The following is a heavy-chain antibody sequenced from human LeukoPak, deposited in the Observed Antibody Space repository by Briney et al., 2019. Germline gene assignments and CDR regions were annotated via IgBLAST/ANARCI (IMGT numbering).Heavy chain of an antibody. CDR1: GYTFTGYY. D-gene: IGHD5/OR15-5a*01. CDR3: ARVYRYYYYYYMDV. J-gene: IGHJ6*03. V-gene: IGHV1-8*02. CDR2: MNPNSGNT. Sequence: GASVKVSCKASGYTFTGYYMHWVRQATGQGLEWMGWMNPNSGNTGYARKFQGRVTMTRNTSISTAYMELSSLRSEDTAVYYCARVYRYYYYYYMDVWGKGTTVTISS.